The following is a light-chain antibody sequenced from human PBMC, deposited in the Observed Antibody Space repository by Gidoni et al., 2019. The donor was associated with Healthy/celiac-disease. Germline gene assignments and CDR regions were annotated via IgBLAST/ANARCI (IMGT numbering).Light chain of an antibody. J-gene: IGKJ5*01. CDR3: QQRSNWGIT. Sequence: EIVLPQSPATLSLSPGETATLSCRASQSFRSHLAWYPQKPGQAPRLLIYDASNRATGIPARFSGSGSGTDFTLTISSLEPEDFAVYYCQQRSNWGITFGQGTRLEIK. CDR1: QSFRSH. CDR2: DAS. V-gene: IGKV3-11*01.